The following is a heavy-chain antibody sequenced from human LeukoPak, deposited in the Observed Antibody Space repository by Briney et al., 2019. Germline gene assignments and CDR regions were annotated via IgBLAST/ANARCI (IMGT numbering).Heavy chain of an antibody. V-gene: IGHV3-53*04. CDR1: GFTVSSNY. J-gene: IGHJ4*02. Sequence: GGSLRLSCAASGFTVSSNYMSWVRQAPGKGLEWVSVIYSGGSTYYADSVKGRFTISRHNSKNTLYLQMNSLGAEDTAVYYCASESPVRSGWRGGSDYWGQGTLVTVSS. CDR3: ASESPVRSGWRGGSDY. D-gene: IGHD6-19*01. CDR2: IYSGGST.